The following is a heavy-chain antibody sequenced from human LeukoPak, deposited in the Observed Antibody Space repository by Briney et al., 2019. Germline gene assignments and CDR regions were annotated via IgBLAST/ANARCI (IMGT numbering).Heavy chain of an antibody. Sequence: SESLSLTCTVSGGSISSYYWRWIRQPAGKGLEWIGRIRNSGTTNYNPSLKSRVTMSVDTSKNQLSLKLRSVTAADTAVYYCARDRVGGTIRSHYGMDVWGQGTTVTVS. V-gene: IGHV4-4*07. D-gene: IGHD1-26*01. CDR3: ARDRVGGTIRSHYGMDV. CDR1: GGSISSYY. J-gene: IGHJ6*02. CDR2: IRNSGTT.